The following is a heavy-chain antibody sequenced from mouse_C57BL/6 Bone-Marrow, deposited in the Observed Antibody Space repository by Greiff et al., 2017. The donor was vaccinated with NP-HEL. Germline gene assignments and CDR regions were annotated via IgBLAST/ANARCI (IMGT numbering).Heavy chain of an antibody. D-gene: IGHD3-2*02. CDR3: AIDSSGPWFAY. CDR1: GYTFTSYG. CDR2: IYPRSGNT. Sequence: QVQLQQSGAELARPGASVKLSCKASGYTFTSYGISWVKQRTGQGLEWIGEIYPRSGNTYYNEKFKGKATLTAAKSSSTAYMELRSLTSEDSAVYFCAIDSSGPWFAYWGQGTLVTVSA. J-gene: IGHJ3*01. V-gene: IGHV1-81*01.